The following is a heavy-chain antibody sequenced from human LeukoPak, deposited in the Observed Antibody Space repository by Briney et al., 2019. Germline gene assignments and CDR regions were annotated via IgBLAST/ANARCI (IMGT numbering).Heavy chain of an antibody. D-gene: IGHD5-12*01. CDR2: INHSGST. J-gene: IGHJ6*03. Sequence: SETLSLTCAVYGGSFSGYYWSWIRQPPGKGLEWIGEINHSGSTNYNPSLKSRVIISVDTSKNQFSLKLSSVTAADTAVYYCARGKWLRYPYYYYMDVWGKGTTVTVSS. CDR1: GGSFSGYY. V-gene: IGHV4-34*01. CDR3: ARGKWLRYPYYYYMDV.